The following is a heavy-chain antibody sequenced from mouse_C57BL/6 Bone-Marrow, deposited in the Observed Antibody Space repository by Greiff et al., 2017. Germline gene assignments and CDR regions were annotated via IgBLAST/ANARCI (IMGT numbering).Heavy chain of an antibody. CDR2: INPSTGGT. V-gene: IGHV1-42*01. CDR3: ARSFNYYGISDY. Sequence: EVQLQQSGPELVKPGASVKISCKASGYSFTGYYMNWVKQSPEKSLEWIGEINPSTGGTTYNQKFKAKATLTVDKSSSTAYMQLKSLTSEDSAVYYCARSFNYYGISDYWGQGTTLTVSS. D-gene: IGHD1-1*01. J-gene: IGHJ2*01. CDR1: GYSFTGYY.